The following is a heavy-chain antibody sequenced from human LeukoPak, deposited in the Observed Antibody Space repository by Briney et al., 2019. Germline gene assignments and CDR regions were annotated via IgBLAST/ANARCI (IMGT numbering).Heavy chain of an antibody. CDR2: ITSGGDGT. CDR3: AKHEYKGGGYWKDVFEY. CDR1: GLTFSNYA. D-gene: IGHD1-1*01. V-gene: IGHV3-23*01. J-gene: IGHJ4*02. Sequence: PGGSLRLSCVVCGLTFSNYAMSGVREAPGRGVEWVSTITSGGDGTHYADSVVGRYTISRGNSRNTLSLQMNSLRGDDTAVYYCAKHEYKGGGYWKDVFEYWGQGTLVTVSS.